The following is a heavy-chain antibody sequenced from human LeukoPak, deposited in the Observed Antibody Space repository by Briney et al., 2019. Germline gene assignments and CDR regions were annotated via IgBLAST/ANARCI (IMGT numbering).Heavy chain of an antibody. D-gene: IGHD6-13*01. J-gene: IGHJ4*02. CDR1: GFSFSTYA. V-gene: IGHV3-33*06. CDR3: AKEKVAAAGTFDY. CDR2: IWSDASNQ. Sequence: GGSLRLSCAASGFSFSTYAMHWVRQAPGKGLDWVAMIWSDASNQYYADSVKGRFTISRDNSKNTLYLQLNSLRAEDTAVYYCAKEKVAAAGTFDYWGQGTLVTVSS.